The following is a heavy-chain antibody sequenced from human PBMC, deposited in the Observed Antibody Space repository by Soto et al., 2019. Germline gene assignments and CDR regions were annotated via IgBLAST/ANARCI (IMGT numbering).Heavy chain of an antibody. Sequence: PGGSLRLSCAASGFTFSSYAMNWVRQAPGKGLEWVSVISGSGGSTYYADSVKGRFTISRDNSKKSLYLQMNSLRAEDTAVYYCARGDYYDSSGPFSDAFDIWGQGTMVTVSS. CDR1: GFTFSSYA. CDR3: ARGDYYDSSGPFSDAFDI. V-gene: IGHV3-23*01. D-gene: IGHD3-22*01. CDR2: ISGSGGST. J-gene: IGHJ3*02.